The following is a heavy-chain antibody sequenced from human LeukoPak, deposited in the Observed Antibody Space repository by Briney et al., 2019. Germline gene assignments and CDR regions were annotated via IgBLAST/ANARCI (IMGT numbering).Heavy chain of an antibody. D-gene: IGHD1-26*01. CDR1: GFTLSSYI. CDR3: ARAAEYSGSYDGDY. Sequence: GGSVTLLCAASGFTLSSYIMKGLRQAPGKGLEWVSSISSSSSYIYYADSVKGRFTISRDNAKNSVYLQMNSLRAEDTAGYYCARAAEYSGSYDGDYCGQGTLVTVSP. J-gene: IGHJ4*02. CDR2: ISSSSSYI. V-gene: IGHV3-21*01.